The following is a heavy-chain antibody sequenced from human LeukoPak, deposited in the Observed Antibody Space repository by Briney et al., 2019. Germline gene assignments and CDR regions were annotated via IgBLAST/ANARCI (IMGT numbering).Heavy chain of an antibody. D-gene: IGHD3-22*01. Sequence: ASVKVSCKASGYTFTSYGISWVRQAPRQGLEWMGCISAYNGNTNYAQKLQGRVTMTTDTSTSTAYMELRSLRSDDTAVYYCARDLEYYDSSDYYHTFDYWGQGTLVTVSS. CDR2: ISAYNGNT. CDR1: GYTFTSYG. J-gene: IGHJ4*02. CDR3: ARDLEYYDSSDYYHTFDY. V-gene: IGHV1-18*01.